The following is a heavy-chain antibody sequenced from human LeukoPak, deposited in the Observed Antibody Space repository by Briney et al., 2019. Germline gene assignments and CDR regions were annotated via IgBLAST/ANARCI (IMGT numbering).Heavy chain of an antibody. Sequence: QAGGSLRLSCAASGLTFSSYPMTWVCQAPGKGLEWVSAISGGGGSTHYADSVKGRFTISRDNSKNTLYLQMNSLRAEDTAVYFCAKGAYFSGSYGFAFDYWGQGTLVTVSS. V-gene: IGHV3-23*01. CDR3: AKGAYFSGSYGFAFDY. J-gene: IGHJ4*02. CDR2: ISGGGGST. D-gene: IGHD3-10*01. CDR1: GLTFSSYP.